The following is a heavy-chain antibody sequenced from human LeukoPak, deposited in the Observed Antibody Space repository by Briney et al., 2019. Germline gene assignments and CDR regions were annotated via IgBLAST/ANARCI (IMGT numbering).Heavy chain of an antibody. CDR2: INPYSGGT. D-gene: IGHD6-19*01. CDR3: ARDYSSGWYVY. CDR1: GYTFTDYY. Sequence: ASVKVSCKASGYTFTDYYMHWVRQAPGQGLEWMGRINPYSGGTNYAQKFQGRVTMTRDTSISTAYMELSRLKSDDMAVYYCARDYSSGWYVYWGQGTLVTVSS. V-gene: IGHV1-2*06. J-gene: IGHJ4*02.